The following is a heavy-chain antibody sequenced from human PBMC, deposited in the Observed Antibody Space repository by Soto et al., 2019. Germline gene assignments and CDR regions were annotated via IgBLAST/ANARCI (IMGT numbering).Heavy chain of an antibody. CDR3: ARVYSATPGCYAPFDS. CDR1: GFTFSNAW. J-gene: IGHJ4*02. D-gene: IGHD2-15*01. CDR2: IKTNSDGGTV. Sequence: EVHLVESGGGLVKAGGSLRLSCAASGFTFSNAWMSWVRQAPGKGLEWIGRIKTNSDGGTVDYASPVKGRFTISRADSQSTLYLHLHRLKTAYAGYYFCARVYSATPGCYAPFDSGGKGTLFTVSS. V-gene: IGHV3-15*01.